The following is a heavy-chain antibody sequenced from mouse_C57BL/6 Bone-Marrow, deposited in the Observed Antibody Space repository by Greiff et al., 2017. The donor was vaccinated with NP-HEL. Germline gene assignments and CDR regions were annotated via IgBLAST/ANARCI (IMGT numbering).Heavy chain of an antibody. CDR3: ARSIYYDYADDPVYAMDY. Sequence: EVKVVESGGGLVQPGGSLSLSCAASGFTFTDYYMSWVRQPPGKALEWLVFIRNKANGYTTEYSASVKGRFTISRDHSHSILYIQMNALRAEDSATYYCARSIYYDYADDPVYAMDYWGQGTSVTVSS. V-gene: IGHV7-3*01. D-gene: IGHD2-4*01. J-gene: IGHJ4*01. CDR2: IRNKANGYTT. CDR1: GFTFTDYY.